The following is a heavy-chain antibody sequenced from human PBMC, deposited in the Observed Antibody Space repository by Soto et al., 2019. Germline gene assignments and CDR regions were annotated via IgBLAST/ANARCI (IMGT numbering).Heavy chain of an antibody. V-gene: IGHV1-69*06. J-gene: IGHJ6*02. D-gene: IGHD3-10*01. CDR3: AVGGFGELLTLHYYYGMDV. Sequence: SVKVSCKASGGTFSSYAISWVRQAPGQGLEWVGGIIPIFGTANYAQKFQGRVTITADKSTSTAYMELSSLRSEDTAVYYCAVGGFGELLTLHYYYGMDVWGQGTTVTVSS. CDR1: GGTFSSYA. CDR2: IIPIFGTA.